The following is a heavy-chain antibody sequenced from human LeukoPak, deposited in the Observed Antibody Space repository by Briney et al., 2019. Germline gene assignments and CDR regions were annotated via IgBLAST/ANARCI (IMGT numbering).Heavy chain of an antibody. CDR2: IYYSGST. J-gene: IGHJ3*02. D-gene: IGHD6-13*01. CDR3: ARCTSSSWYCHAFDI. Sequence: SDTLSLTCAVSGYSISSSNWWGWIRQPPGKGLEWIGYIYYSGSTYYNPPLKSRITMSLDTSKNQFSLKLSSVTAVDTAVYYCARCTSSSWYCHAFDIWGQGTMVAVSS. CDR1: GYSISSSNW. V-gene: IGHV4-28*01.